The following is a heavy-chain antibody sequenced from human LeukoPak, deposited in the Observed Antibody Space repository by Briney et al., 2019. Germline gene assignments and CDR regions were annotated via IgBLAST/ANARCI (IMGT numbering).Heavy chain of an antibody. CDR2: IKQDGSEK. V-gene: IGHV3-7*01. CDR3: ARNPSKWEPFDY. Sequence: GGSLRLSCAASGFTFSNYWMSWVRQAPGKGLEWVANIKQDGSEKYCVDSVKGRFSISRDNAKNSLYLQMNSLRADDTADYYCARNPSKWEPFDYWGQGALVAVSS. D-gene: IGHD1-26*01. J-gene: IGHJ4*02. CDR1: GFTFSNYW.